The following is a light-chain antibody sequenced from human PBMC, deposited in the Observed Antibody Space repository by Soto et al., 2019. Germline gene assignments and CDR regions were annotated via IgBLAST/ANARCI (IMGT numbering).Light chain of an antibody. V-gene: IGKV1-27*01. CDR2: ATS. CDR3: QKYNSAPLT. J-gene: IGKJ4*01. Sequence: DVQMTQSPSSLSASVGDRVTITCRASQGIAPYLAWFQQKPRKVPRLLIYATSTLQSGVPSRFSGSGSGTDFTLTISSLQPEDVATYYRQKYNSAPLTFGGGTKVEIK. CDR1: QGIAPY.